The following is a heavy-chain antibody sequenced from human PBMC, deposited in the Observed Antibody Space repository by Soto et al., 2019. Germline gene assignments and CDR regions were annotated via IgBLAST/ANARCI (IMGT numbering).Heavy chain of an antibody. J-gene: IGHJ4*02. CDR1: GFTFSSYA. D-gene: IGHD6-19*01. CDR3: ARVASSGWQWLVLPLDY. CDR2: ISYDGSNK. V-gene: IGHV3-30-3*01. Sequence: QVQLVESGGGVVQPGRSLRLSCAASGFTFSSYAMHWVRQAPGKGLEWVAVISYDGSNKYYADSVKGRFTISRDNSKKTLYLQMNSLRAEDTAVYYCARVASSGWQWLVLPLDYWGQGTLVTVSS.